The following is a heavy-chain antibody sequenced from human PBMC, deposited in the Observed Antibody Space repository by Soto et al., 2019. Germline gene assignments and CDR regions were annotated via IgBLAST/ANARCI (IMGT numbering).Heavy chain of an antibody. CDR2: IYHSGST. Sequence: PSETLSLTCAVSGGSISSSNWWSWVRQPPGKGLEWIGEIYHSGSTNYNPSLKSRVTISVDKSKNQFTLKLSSVTAADTAVYYCARDRLLSSSGYWDQYGMDVWGQGTTVTVSS. CDR3: ARDRLLSSSGYWDQYGMDV. V-gene: IGHV4-4*02. D-gene: IGHD3-22*01. J-gene: IGHJ6*02. CDR1: GGSISSSNW.